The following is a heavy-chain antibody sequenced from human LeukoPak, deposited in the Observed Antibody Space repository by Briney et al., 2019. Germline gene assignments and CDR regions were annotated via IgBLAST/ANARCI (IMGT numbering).Heavy chain of an antibody. CDR2: ISYDGSNK. J-gene: IGHJ4*02. V-gene: IGHV3-30-3*01. CDR3: ARGTYYFDY. Sequence: QPGRSLRLSCAASGFTFSSYAMHRVRQAPGKGLEWVAVISYDGSNKYYADSVKGRFTISRDNSKNTLYLQMNSLRAEDTAVYYCARGTYYFDYWGQGTLVTVSS. CDR1: GFTFSSYA.